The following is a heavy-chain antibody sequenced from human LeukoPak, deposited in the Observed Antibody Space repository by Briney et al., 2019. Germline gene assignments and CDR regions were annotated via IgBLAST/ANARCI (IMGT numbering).Heavy chain of an antibody. V-gene: IGHV2-70*20. CDR2: IDWDDDK. Sequence: SGPALVNPPQTLTLTCTFSGFSLSTRGMCVSWVRQPPGKALEWLPLIDWDDDKYYSTSLKTRLTISKDTSKNQVVLTMTNMDPVDTATYYCARIRGYYYYYMDVWGKGTTVTVCS. CDR1: GFSLSTRGMC. J-gene: IGHJ6*03. CDR3: ARIRGYYYYYMDV.